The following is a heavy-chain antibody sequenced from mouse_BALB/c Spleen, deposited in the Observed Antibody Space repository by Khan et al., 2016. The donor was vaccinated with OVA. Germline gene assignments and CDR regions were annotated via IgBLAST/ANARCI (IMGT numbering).Heavy chain of an antibody. CDR2: INPSSGYT. CDR3: ARTHER. V-gene: IGHV1-4*01. Sequence: QVQLQQSGAELARPGASVKMSCKASGYTFTSYTMHWVQQRPGQGLEWIGYINPSSGYTKYNQKLKDKATLTADKSSSTAYMQLSSLTSEDSAVYYCARTHERWGQDTTLTVSS. CDR1: GYTFTSYT. J-gene: IGHJ2*01.